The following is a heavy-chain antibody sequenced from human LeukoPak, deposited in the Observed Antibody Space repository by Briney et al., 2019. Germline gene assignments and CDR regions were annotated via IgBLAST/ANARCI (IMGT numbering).Heavy chain of an antibody. CDR3: AQDSIIVKSWGFDL. V-gene: IGHV3-21*01. D-gene: IGHD2-2*01. Sequence: GGSLRLSCTASGFDFSRYSMNWVRQAPGKGLEWVSTISNHGLDIYYADSLKGRLTISRDNAENTVYLEMSDLRAEDTALYYCAQDSIIVKSWGFDLWGQGTLVTVSP. CDR2: ISNHGLDI. CDR1: GFDFSRYS. J-gene: IGHJ5*02.